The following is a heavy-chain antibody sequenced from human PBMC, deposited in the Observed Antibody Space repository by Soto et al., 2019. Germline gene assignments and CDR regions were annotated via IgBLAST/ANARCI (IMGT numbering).Heavy chain of an antibody. Sequence: EVQLVESGGGLVQPGGSLRFSCAASGFTFSRYWMTWVRQAPGKGLEWVANIKQDGSEIYYVDSVKGRFTISRDNAENSLYLQMNSLRAEDTAVYYCARDPVCSGGSCYDYWGQGTLVTVTS. CDR1: GFTFSRYW. J-gene: IGHJ4*02. CDR2: IKQDGSEI. D-gene: IGHD2-15*01. CDR3: ARDPVCSGGSCYDY. V-gene: IGHV3-7*01.